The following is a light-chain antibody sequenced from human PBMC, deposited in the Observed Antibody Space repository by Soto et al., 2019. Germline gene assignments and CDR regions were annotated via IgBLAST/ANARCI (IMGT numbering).Light chain of an antibody. CDR1: QSVSSY. CDR3: QQRSNWPST. CDR2: DAS. Sequence: EIVLTQSPVTLSLSPRERATLSCRASQSVSSYLAWYQQKPGQAPRLLIYDASKRATGIPARFSSSGSGTDFTLTISSLEPEDFAVYYCQQRSNWPSTFGGGTKVEIK. V-gene: IGKV3-11*01. J-gene: IGKJ4*01.